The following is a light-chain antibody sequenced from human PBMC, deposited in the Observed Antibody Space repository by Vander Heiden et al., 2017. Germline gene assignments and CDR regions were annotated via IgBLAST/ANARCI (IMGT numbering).Light chain of an antibody. Sequence: DIQMTQAPSSLSASVGDRVTITCRASQGISSELAWYQQKPGKAPKRLIYTAYTLQSGVPSRFSGSGSGTEFALTISSLQPEDSATYYCLQYSSYPRTFGQGTKVEIK. CDR3: LQYSSYPRT. CDR2: TAY. V-gene: IGKV1-17*01. CDR1: QGISSE. J-gene: IGKJ1*01.